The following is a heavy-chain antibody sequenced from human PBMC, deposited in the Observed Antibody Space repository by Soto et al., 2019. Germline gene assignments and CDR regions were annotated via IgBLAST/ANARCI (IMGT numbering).Heavy chain of an antibody. CDR2: ISWNSGSI. V-gene: IGHV3-9*01. CDR1: GFTFDDYA. J-gene: IGHJ4*02. CDR3: AKGRYYGSGSYSLDY. D-gene: IGHD3-10*01. Sequence: GGSLRLSCAASGFTFDDYAMHWVRQAPGKGLEWVSGISWNSGSIGYADSVKGRFTISRDNAKNSLYLQMNSLRAEDTALYYCAKGRYYGSGSYSLDYWGQGTLVTVSS.